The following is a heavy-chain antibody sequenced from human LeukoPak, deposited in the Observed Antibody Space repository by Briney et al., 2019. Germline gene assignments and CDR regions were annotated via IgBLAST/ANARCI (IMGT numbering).Heavy chain of an antibody. J-gene: IGHJ4*02. Sequence: GGSLRLSCAASGFTFSSYGMHWVRQAPGKGLEWVAFIRYDGSNKYYADSVKGRFTISRVNSKNTLYLQMNSLRAEDTAVYYCAKGPDIVVVPAAMGVFFDYWGQGTLVTVSS. D-gene: IGHD2-2*01. V-gene: IGHV3-30*02. CDR2: IRYDGSNK. CDR3: AKGPDIVVVPAAMGVFFDY. CDR1: GFTFSSYG.